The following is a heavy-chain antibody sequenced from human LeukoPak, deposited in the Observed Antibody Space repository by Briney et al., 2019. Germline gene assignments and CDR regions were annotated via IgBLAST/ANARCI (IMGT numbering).Heavy chain of an antibody. CDR2: IDSNGRTI. Sequence: GGSLRLSCAASGFTFSSYWMHWVRQAPGKGLVWVSRIDSNGRTINYADSVKGRFTISRDNSKNTLYLQMNSLRAEDTAVYYCARGALEGGFDYWGQGTLVTVSS. V-gene: IGHV3-74*01. CDR1: GFTFSSYW. CDR3: ARGALEGGFDY. D-gene: IGHD3-16*01. J-gene: IGHJ4*02.